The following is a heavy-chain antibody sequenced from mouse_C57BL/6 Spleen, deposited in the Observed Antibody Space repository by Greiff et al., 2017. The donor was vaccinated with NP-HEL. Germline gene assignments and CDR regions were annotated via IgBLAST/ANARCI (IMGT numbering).Heavy chain of an antibody. V-gene: IGHV5-12*01. CDR2: ISNGGGST. Sequence: EVHLVESGGGLVQPGGSLKLSCAASGFTFSDYYMYWVRQTPEKRLEWVAYISNGGGSTYYPDTVKGRFTISRDNAKNTLYLQMSRLKSEDTAMYYCARHGGYAMDYWGQGTSVTVSS. CDR3: ARHGGYAMDY. CDR1: GFTFSDYY. J-gene: IGHJ4*01.